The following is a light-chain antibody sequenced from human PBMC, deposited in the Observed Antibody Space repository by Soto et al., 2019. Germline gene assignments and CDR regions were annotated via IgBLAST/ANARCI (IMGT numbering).Light chain of an antibody. J-gene: IGLJ2*01. Sequence: QLVLTQPPPASGTPGQRVTISCSGSGSSIGTNTVNWYRQLPGTTPKLLIYGDNQRPSGVPDRFSGSKSGTSASLAISGLQSEDEAEYYCAAWDGSLNNVLFGGGTKVTVL. CDR2: GDN. V-gene: IGLV1-44*01. CDR3: AAWDGSLNNVL. CDR1: GSSIGTNT.